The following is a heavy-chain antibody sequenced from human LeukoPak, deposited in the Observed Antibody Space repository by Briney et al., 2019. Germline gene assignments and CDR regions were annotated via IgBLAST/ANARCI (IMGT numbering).Heavy chain of an antibody. V-gene: IGHV5-51*01. CDR2: IYPDDSDI. CDR1: GYSFDTHW. J-gene: IGHJ4*02. D-gene: IGHD3-10*01. CDR3: ARGKREYPGSGSYSTHFEY. Sequence: GESLKISCEGSGYSFDTHWIGWVRQMPGKGLEWMGIIYPDDSDIRYNPSFQGQVTISADKSISTVYLHWSSLKASDSAIYYCARGKREYPGSGSYSTHFEYWGQGTLVTVSS.